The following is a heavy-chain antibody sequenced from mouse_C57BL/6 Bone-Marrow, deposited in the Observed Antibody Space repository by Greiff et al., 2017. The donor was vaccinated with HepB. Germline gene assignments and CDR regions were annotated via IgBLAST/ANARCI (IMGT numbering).Heavy chain of an antibody. Sequence: VQLQESGPELVKPGTSVKLSCKASGYTFTNYDINWMKQRPGQGLEWIGWIYPRDGTSKYNEKFKGKATLTVDTSSSTTYMEFHSLTSEDSAVYFCAGGGTAQALFAYWGQGNVVTVSA. J-gene: IGHJ3*01. CDR1: GYTFTNYD. CDR3: AGGGTAQALFAY. CDR2: IYPRDGTS. V-gene: IGHV1-85*01. D-gene: IGHD3-2*02.